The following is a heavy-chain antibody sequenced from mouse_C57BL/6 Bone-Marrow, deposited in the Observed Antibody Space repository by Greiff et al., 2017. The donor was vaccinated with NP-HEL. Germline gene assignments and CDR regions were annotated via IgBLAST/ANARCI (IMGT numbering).Heavy chain of an antibody. Sequence: QVQLQQPGAELVRPGSSVKLSCKASGYTFTSYWMDWVKQRPGQGLEWIGNIYPSDSETHYNQKFKDKATLTVDKSSSTAFMQHSSLTSEVSAVYYCARVYYLGFAYWGQGTLVTVSA. V-gene: IGHV1-61*01. CDR3: ARVYYLGFAY. CDR1: GYTFTSYW. CDR2: IYPSDSET. D-gene: IGHD1-1*02. J-gene: IGHJ3*01.